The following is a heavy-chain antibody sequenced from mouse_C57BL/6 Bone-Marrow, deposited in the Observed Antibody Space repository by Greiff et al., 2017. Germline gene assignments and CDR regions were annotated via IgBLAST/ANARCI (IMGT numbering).Heavy chain of an antibody. Sequence: VQLQQPGAELVKPGASVKIPCKASGYTFTDYNMDWVKQSHGKSLEWIGDINPNNGGTIYNQKFKGKATLTVDKSSSTAYMELRSLTSEDTAVYYCAILPYYAMDYWGQGTSVTVSS. D-gene: IGHD2-10*01. V-gene: IGHV1-18*01. J-gene: IGHJ4*01. CDR2: INPNNGGT. CDR1: GYTFTDYN. CDR3: AILPYYAMDY.